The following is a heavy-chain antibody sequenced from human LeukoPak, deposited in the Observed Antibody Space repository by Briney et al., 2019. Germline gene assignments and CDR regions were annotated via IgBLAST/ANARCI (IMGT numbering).Heavy chain of an antibody. CDR1: GFIVSSKY. J-gene: IGHJ4*02. CDR3: ARVGAVAAADC. D-gene: IGHD6-19*01. V-gene: IGHV3-66*01. CDR2: IFSGDSI. Sequence: GGFLRLSCAACGFIVSSKYMSWVRQAPGRGLEWVSIIFSGDSIYYADSVKGRFTISRDNSKNTVYLQMNSLRAEDTAVYYCARVGAVAAADCWGQGTLVTVSS.